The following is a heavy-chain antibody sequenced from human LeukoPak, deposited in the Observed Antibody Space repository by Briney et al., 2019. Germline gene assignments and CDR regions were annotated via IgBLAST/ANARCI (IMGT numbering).Heavy chain of an antibody. CDR3: ARDTLTVVAVTYFDY. D-gene: IGHD2-15*01. CDR1: GGTFSSYA. Sequence: SVKVSCKASGGTFSSYAISWVRQAPGQGLEWMGRIIPIFGTANYAQRFQGRVTITTDESTSTAYMELSSLRSEDTAVYYCARDTLTVVAVTYFDYWGQGTLVTVSS. V-gene: IGHV1-69*05. J-gene: IGHJ4*02. CDR2: IIPIFGTA.